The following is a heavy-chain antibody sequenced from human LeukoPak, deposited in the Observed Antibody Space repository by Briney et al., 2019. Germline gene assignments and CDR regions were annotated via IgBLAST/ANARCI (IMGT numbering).Heavy chain of an antibody. D-gene: IGHD3-10*01. CDR3: ATGITMVRGVILPYMDV. CDR2: IYYSGST. CDR1: GGSISSSSYY. J-gene: IGHJ6*03. Sequence: PSETLSLTCTVSGGSISSSSYYWGWIRQPPGKGLEWIGSIYYSGSTYYNPSLKSRVTISVDTSKNQFSLKLSSVTAADTAVYYCATGITMVRGVILPYMDVWGKGTTVTISS. V-gene: IGHV4-39*01.